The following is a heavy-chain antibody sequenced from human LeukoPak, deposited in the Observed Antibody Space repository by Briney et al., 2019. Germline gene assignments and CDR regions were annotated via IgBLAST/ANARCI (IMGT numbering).Heavy chain of an antibody. J-gene: IGHJ6*04. Sequence: GGPLSPSFKCSGSRFTSNWYNGGRQLPGKGWEWLGRFVPSESYTNYSPSFKGHVTISAEKSINPVYLKWSGLQASDTAMYYCARRIAAAGKSGDGMDLWGEGTTVTVSS. D-gene: IGHD6-13*01. CDR2: FVPSESYT. CDR1: GSRFTSNW. CDR3: ARRIAAAGKSGDGMDL. V-gene: IGHV5-10-1*01.